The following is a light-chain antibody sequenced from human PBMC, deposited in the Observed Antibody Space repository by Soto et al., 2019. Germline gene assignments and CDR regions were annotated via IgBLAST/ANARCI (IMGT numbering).Light chain of an antibody. CDR3: QQGYSRPLT. CDR1: QGITNY. V-gene: IGKV1-39*01. Sequence: DIQMTQSPSSLSASVGDSVTISCRPSQGITNYLNWYQLKPGRAPKLLIYATSTLPSGVPPRFSGSGSGTDFTLTINSLQPEDFATYFCQQGYSRPLTFGQGTKIEI. CDR2: ATS. J-gene: IGKJ1*01.